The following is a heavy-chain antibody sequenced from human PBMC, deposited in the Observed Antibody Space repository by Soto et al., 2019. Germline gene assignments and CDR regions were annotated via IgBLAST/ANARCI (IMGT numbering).Heavy chain of an antibody. V-gene: IGHV1-69*06. D-gene: IGHD3-10*01. CDR1: GGTFSSYA. Sequence: QVQLVQSGAEVKKPGSSVKVSCKASGGTFSSYAISWVRQAPGQGLEWMGGIIPIFGKANYAQKFQGRVTINADKSTSTAYMELSSLRSEDKAVYYCARHRVRGYYYYGMDVWGQGTTVTVSS. CDR2: IIPIFGKA. CDR3: ARHRVRGYYYYGMDV. J-gene: IGHJ6*02.